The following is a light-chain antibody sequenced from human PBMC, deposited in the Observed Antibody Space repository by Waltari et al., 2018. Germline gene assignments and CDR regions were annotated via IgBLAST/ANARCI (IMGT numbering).Light chain of an antibody. CDR3: QQYDSYPWT. V-gene: IGKV1-5*03. CDR1: QSISSW. Sequence: DIQMTQSPATLSASVGDRVIITCRATQSISSWLAWFQQKPWKAPKLLIYQASTLESGVPSRFSGSGSGSEFTLTISSLQPDDFATYHCQQYDSYPWTFGQGTKVEVK. CDR2: QAS. J-gene: IGKJ1*01.